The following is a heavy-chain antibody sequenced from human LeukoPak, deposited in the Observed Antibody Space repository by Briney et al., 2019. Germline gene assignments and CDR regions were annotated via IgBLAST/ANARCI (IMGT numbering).Heavy chain of an antibody. D-gene: IGHD3-10*01. CDR1: GFTFSSYV. CDR3: AKIAGFGEWGPNYFDY. Sequence: GGSQRLSCAASGFTFSSYVMTWVRQAPGKGLEWVSTISGSGATTYYADSVKGRFTISRDNSKNTLSLQMNSLRAEDTAVYYCAKIAGFGEWGPNYFDYWGQRTLVTVSS. J-gene: IGHJ4*02. CDR2: ISGSGATT. V-gene: IGHV3-23*01.